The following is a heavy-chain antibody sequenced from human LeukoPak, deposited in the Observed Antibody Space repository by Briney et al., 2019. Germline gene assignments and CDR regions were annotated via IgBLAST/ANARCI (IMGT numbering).Heavy chain of an antibody. J-gene: IGHJ4*02. CDR2: ISSSSTYT. V-gene: IGHV3-11*03. CDR1: GFTFSDYY. Sequence: GGSLRLSCAASGFTFSDYYMSWIRQAPGKGLEWVSYISSSSTYTDYADSVKGRSTISRDNSKNTLYLHMNSLRAEDTAVYYCANWQSGSRVFFDYWGQGTLVTVSS. D-gene: IGHD1-26*01. CDR3: ANWQSGSRVFFDY.